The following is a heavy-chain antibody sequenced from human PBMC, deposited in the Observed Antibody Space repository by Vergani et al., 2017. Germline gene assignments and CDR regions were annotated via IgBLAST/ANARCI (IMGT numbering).Heavy chain of an antibody. Sequence: QVQLVQSGAEVKKPGSSVKVSCKASGGTFSSYAISWVRQAPGQGLQWMGRMIPTFDSKNYAPRFQGRVTLTADASASTAYMELTSLTSEDTAVYFCARGASYFDSGGYADTWGQGTLVTVS. CDR3: ARGASYFDSGGYADT. J-gene: IGHJ5*02. V-gene: IGHV1-69*13. D-gene: IGHD3-22*01. CDR1: GGTFSSYA. CDR2: MIPTFDSK.